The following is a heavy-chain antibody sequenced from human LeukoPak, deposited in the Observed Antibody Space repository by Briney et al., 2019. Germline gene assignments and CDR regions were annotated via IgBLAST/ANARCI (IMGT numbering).Heavy chain of an antibody. V-gene: IGHV3-21*01. D-gene: IGHD3-3*01. CDR3: ARADDYDFWSGYVSFDY. CDR1: GFTVSSNY. CDR2: ISSSSSYI. J-gene: IGHJ4*02. Sequence: PGGSLRLSCAASGFTVSSNYMSWVRQAPGKGLEWVSSISSSSSYIYYADSVKGRFTISRDNAKNSLYLQMNSLRAEDTAVYYCARADDYDFWSGYVSFDYWGQGTLVTVSS.